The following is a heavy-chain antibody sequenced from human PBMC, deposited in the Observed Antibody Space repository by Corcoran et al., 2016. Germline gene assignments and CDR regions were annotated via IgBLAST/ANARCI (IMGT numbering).Heavy chain of an antibody. CDR3: AILPRSSTSQSYYYGMDV. V-gene: IGHV3-48*04. Sequence: EVQLVESGGGLVQPGGSLRLSCAASGFTFSSYSMNWVRQAPGKGLEWVSYISSSSSTIYYADSVKDRFTISRDNAKNSLYLQMNSLRAEDTAVYYCAILPRSSTSQSYYYGMDVWGQGTTVTVSS. CDR1: GFTFSSYS. D-gene: IGHD2-2*01. CDR2: ISSSSSTI. J-gene: IGHJ6*02.